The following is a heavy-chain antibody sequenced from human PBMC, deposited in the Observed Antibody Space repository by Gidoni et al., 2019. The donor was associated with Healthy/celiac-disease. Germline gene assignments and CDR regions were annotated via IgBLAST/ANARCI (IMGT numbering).Heavy chain of an antibody. V-gene: IGHV3-23*01. CDR3: AKDLIVVVITTVAEDY. CDR1: GFTFSSYA. Sequence: EVQLLESGGGLVQPGGSLRLSCAASGFTFSSYAMSWVRQAPGKGLEWVSAISGSGGSTYYADSVKGRFTISRDNSKNTLYRQMNSLRAEDTAVYYCAKDLIVVVITTVAEDYWGQGTLVTVSS. J-gene: IGHJ4*02. CDR2: ISGSGGST. D-gene: IGHD3-22*01.